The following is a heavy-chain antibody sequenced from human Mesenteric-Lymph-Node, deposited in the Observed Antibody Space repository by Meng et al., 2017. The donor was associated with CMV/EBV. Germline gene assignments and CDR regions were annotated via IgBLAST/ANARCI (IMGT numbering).Heavy chain of an antibody. CDR2: FIPFLDTA. Sequence: TIIYYSISWVRQNKGKRLEWMGRFIPFLDTAKYGQIFQSRIKINADKSTSTAYMELTRLRSEDTALYYCARGIAARKGAIRDNRFDPWGQGTLVTVSS. CDR1: TIIYYS. J-gene: IGHJ5*02. D-gene: IGHD6-6*01. CDR3: ARGIAARKGAIRDNRFDP. V-gene: IGHV1-69*08.